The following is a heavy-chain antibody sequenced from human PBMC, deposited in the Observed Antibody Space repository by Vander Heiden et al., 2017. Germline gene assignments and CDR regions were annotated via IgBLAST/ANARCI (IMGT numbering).Heavy chain of an antibody. CDR1: GFTFSSHG. D-gene: IGHD2-2*02. CDR2: ISHDGSNK. J-gene: IGHJ1*01. V-gene: IGHV3-30*18. CDR3: ANGCSSTSCYTEYFQH. Sequence: QVQLVESGGGVVQPGRSLRLSCAASGFTFSSHGLHCVRQAPGKGLELVAVISHDGSNKYYADSVKGRFTVSRDNSKNTMYLQMNSLRAEDTAVYYCANGCSSTSCYTEYFQHWGQGTLVTVSS.